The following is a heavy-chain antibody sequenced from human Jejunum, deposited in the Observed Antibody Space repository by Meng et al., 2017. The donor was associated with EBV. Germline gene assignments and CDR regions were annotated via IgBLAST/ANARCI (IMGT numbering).Heavy chain of an antibody. Sequence: RPQQAGPGLVKPSETLSLTCAVSGDSVPSATYAWSGIRTPQGKGLDGIEYFYIGGTTNYIPPLRTRVTISLDTSKNQFSLKLSFVTAADTAMYYCAYYLSGRGGVGSWGQGTLVTVSS. J-gene: IGHJ4*02. D-gene: IGHD1-26*01. V-gene: IGHV4-61*01. CDR1: GDSVPSATYA. CDR2: FYIGGTT. CDR3: AYYLSGRGGVGS.